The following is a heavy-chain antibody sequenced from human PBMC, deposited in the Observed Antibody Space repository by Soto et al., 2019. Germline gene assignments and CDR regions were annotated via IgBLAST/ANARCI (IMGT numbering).Heavy chain of an antibody. CDR3: AKNDDCSGGSCYSSSPGYYYYGMDV. CDR1: GFTFSSYG. J-gene: IGHJ6*02. D-gene: IGHD2-15*01. CDR2: ISYDGSNK. Sequence: GGSLRLSCADSGFTFSSYGMHWVRQAPGKGLEWVAVISYDGSNKYYADSVKGRFTISRDNSKNTLYLQMNSLRAEDTAVYYCAKNDDCSGGSCYSSSPGYYYYGMDVWGQGTTVTVSS. V-gene: IGHV3-30*18.